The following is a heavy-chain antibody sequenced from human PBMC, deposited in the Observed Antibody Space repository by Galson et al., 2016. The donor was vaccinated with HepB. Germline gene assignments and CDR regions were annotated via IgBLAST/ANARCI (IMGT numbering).Heavy chain of an antibody. CDR2: IKIKDYGGST. J-gene: IGHJ4*02. Sequence: SLRLSCAGSGFTFGDYTMTWYRQAPGKGLEWIAFIKIKDYGGSTDYAASVKGRFTISRDDSKSIAYLRMNSLKTEDTAVYYCQGWTGRGVDYWGLGALVTVSS. D-gene: IGHD3/OR15-3a*01. CDR1: GFTFGDYT. V-gene: IGHV3-49*03. CDR3: QGWTGRGVDY.